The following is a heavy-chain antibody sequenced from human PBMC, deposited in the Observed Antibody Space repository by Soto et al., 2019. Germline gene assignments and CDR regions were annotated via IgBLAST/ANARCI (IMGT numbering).Heavy chain of an antibody. D-gene: IGHD3-3*01. CDR2: IFSNDEK. V-gene: IGHV2-26*01. CDR3: ARIVGLREWGPRAFDI. CDR1: GFSLSNARMG. Sequence: QVTLKESGPVLVKPTETLTLTCTVSGFSLSNARMGVSWIRQPPGKALEWLAHIFSNDEKSYSTSLKSRLTFSKDTSKSQVVLTMTNIGPVDTATYYCARIVGLREWGPRAFDIWGQGTMVTVSS. J-gene: IGHJ3*02.